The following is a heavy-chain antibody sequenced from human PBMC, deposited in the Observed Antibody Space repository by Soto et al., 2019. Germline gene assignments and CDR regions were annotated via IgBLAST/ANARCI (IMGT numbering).Heavy chain of an antibody. Sequence: GGSLRLSCAASGFTFGNYAMTWVRQAPGKGLECVSRISGSGGGTYYADSVKGRLTISRDNSENTLYLHLNSLRVEDTAIYYCARIPHIYDALTRPGYWGQGALVTVSS. J-gene: IGHJ4*02. CDR1: GFTFGNYA. D-gene: IGHD3-9*01. CDR2: ISGSGGGT. V-gene: IGHV3-23*01. CDR3: ARIPHIYDALTRPGY.